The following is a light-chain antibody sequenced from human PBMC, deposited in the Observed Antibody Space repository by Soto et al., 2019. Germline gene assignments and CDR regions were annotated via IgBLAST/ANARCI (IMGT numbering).Light chain of an antibody. J-gene: IGKJ1*01. CDR1: RSLSSSS. CDR3: QQYGSSLPWT. V-gene: IGKV3-20*01. Sequence: EIVLTQSPGTLSLSPGERATLSCRASRSLSSSSLAWYQQKPGQTPRLLIYAASSRATGIPDRFSGSGSGTDFTLTISRLEPEDFAVYYCQQYGSSLPWTFGQGTKVEIK. CDR2: AAS.